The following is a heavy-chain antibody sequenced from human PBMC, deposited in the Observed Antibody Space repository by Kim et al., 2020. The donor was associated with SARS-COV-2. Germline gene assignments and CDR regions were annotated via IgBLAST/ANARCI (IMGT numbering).Heavy chain of an antibody. Sequence: SETLSLTCTVSGGSISSYYWSWIRQPPGKGLEWIGYIYYSGSTNYNPSLKSRVTISVDTSKNQFSLKLSSVTAADTAVYYCARAGNDSSSWYVPRYYYYYGMDVWGQGTTVTVSS. CDR2: IYYSGST. D-gene: IGHD6-13*01. J-gene: IGHJ6*02. V-gene: IGHV4-59*08. CDR1: GGSISSYY. CDR3: ARAGNDSSSWYVPRYYYYYGMDV.